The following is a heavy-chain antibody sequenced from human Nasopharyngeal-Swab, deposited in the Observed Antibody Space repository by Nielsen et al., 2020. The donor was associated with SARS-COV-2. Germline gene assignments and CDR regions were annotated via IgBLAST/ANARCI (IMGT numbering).Heavy chain of an antibody. CDR3: ARGEKIMDPVRPFDY. CDR2: INPNSGGT. CDR1: GYSFTDYF. D-gene: IGHD3-16*01. Sequence: ASVKVSCKASGYSFTDYFIFWVRQAPGQGLEWMGRINPNSGGTKYAQKFQGRVTMTRDTSISTVYMELSSLRSEDTAVYYCARGEKIMDPVRPFDYWGQGTLVTVSS. V-gene: IGHV1-2*06. J-gene: IGHJ4*02.